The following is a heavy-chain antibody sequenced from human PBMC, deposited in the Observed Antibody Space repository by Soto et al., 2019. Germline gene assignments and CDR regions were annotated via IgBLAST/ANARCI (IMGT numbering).Heavy chain of an antibody. J-gene: IGHJ4*02. V-gene: IGHV4-30-2*01. Sequence: SETLSLTCAVSGGSISSYSWTWLRQPPGKSLEWVEYILHSWSTYYNPSLKIRVIISVDRSKNQFFLKLMPVTAVETAIYYCPSLISRDGYTSFDYWGXGALVTVSS. CDR2: ILHSWST. CDR3: PSLISRDGYTSFDY. D-gene: IGHD5-12*01. CDR1: GGSISSYS.